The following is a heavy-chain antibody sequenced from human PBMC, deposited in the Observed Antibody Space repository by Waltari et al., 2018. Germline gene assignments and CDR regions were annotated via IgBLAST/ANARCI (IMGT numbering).Heavy chain of an antibody. CDR1: GFSFCYVW. D-gene: IGHD2-15*01. J-gene: IGHJ3*01. Sequence: EMQLVESGGGLVKPGGSLRLSCAASGFSFCYVWVHWVRQAPGKGLEWVGRIKRKIDGETTDYAAPVKGRFTISRDDSKSTLYLQMDGPATEDTAVYYCTTGDCSGGSCHAFDFWGQGTVVTVSS. CDR2: IKRKIDGETT. CDR3: TTGDCSGGSCHAFDF. V-gene: IGHV3-15*01.